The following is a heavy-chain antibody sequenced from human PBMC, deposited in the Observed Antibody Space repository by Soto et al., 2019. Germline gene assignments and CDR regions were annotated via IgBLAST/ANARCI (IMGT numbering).Heavy chain of an antibody. CDR1: GGTFSSDA. J-gene: IGHJ6*02. CDR3: AKCIAARLASYGMDV. CDR2: IIPIFGTA. D-gene: IGHD6-6*01. Sequence: ASVKVSCKASGGTFSSDAISWVRQAPGQGLEWMGGIIPIFGTANYAQKFQGRVTITADKSTSTAYMELSSLRSEDTAVYYCAKCIAARLASYGMDVWGQGTTVTVSS. V-gene: IGHV1-69*06.